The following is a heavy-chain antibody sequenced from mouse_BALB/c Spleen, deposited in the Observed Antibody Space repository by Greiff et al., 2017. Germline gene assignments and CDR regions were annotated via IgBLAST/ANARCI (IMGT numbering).Heavy chain of an antibody. D-gene: IGHD2-4*01. CDR2: IDPANGNT. V-gene: IGHV14-3*02. CDR1: GFNIKDTY. CDR3: ARPLYDYDDFDY. J-gene: IGHJ2*01. Sequence: VQLQQSGAELVKPGASVKLSCTASGFNIKDTYMHWVKQRPEQGLEWIGRIDPANGNTKYDPKFQGKATITADTSSNTAYLQLSSLTSEDTAVYYCARPLYDYDDFDYWGQGTTLTVSS.